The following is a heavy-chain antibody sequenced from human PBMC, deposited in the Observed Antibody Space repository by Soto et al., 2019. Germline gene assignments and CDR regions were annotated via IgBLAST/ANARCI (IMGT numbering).Heavy chain of an antibody. D-gene: IGHD2-2*01. V-gene: IGHV3-33*01. CDR3: ARVYCSSTSCLPYYYYYMDV. CDR1: GFTFSSYG. CDR2: IWYDGSNK. Sequence: GGSLRLSCAASGFTFSSYGMHWVRQAPGKGLEWVAVIWYDGSNKYYADSVKGRFTISRDNSKNTLYLQMNSLRAEDTAVYYCARVYCSSTSCLPYYYYYMDVWGKGTTVTVSS. J-gene: IGHJ6*03.